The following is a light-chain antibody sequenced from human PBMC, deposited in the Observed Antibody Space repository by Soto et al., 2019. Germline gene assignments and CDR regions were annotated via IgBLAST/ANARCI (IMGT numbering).Light chain of an antibody. V-gene: IGLV2-23*01. CDR1: STNIGSSSL. CDR3: CSYAGSDNYVL. J-gene: IGLJ3*02. Sequence: QAVLTQSASVSGSPGQSITISCTGSSTNIGSSSLVSWYQQHPGKAPKLMIYEGTKRPSGLSDRFSGSKSGNTASLTISGLQAEDEAVYFCCSYAGSDNYVLFGTGTKLTVL. CDR2: EGT.